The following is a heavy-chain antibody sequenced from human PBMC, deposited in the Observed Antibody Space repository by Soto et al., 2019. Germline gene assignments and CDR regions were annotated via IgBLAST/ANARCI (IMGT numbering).Heavy chain of an antibody. CDR3: AKVRIAPAKPFYFDS. Sequence: QVQLVESGGGVVQPGRSLRLSCVVSGVIFKNYAFHWVRQAPGTGLEWVAVISNDGSDKYYSESAKGRFTISRDNSNNTLHLQMNSLRPEHTALYYCAKVRIAPAKPFYFDSWGQGTLVTVSS. V-gene: IGHV3-30*04. CDR1: GVIFKNYA. D-gene: IGHD6-13*01. J-gene: IGHJ4*02. CDR2: ISNDGSDK.